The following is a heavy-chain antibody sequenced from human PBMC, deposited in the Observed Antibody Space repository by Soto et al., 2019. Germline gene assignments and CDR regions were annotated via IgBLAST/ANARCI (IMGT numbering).Heavy chain of an antibody. CDR1: GFTFSSYS. CDR2: ISSSSSYI. CDR3: ARHERGMGTVYFQH. J-gene: IGHJ1*01. D-gene: IGHD3-16*01. V-gene: IGHV3-21*01. Sequence: GGSLRLSCAASGFTFSSYSMNWVRQAPGKGLEWVSSISSSSSYIYYADSVKGRFTISRDNAKNSLYLQMNSLRAEDTAVYYCARHERGMGTVYFQHWGQGTLVTVSS.